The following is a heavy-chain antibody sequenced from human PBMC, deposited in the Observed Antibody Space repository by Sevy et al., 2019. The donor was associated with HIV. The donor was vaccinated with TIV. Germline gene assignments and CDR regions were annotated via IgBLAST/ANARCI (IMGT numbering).Heavy chain of an antibody. CDR1: GFTFSDSW. J-gene: IGHJ4*02. CDR2: INEDGSRL. CDR3: GRDRVDSALDY. Sequence: GGSLRLSCVASGFTFSDSWMTWVRQAPGKGLERIAFINEDGSRLGYVDSVRGRFTISRENTKNSLYLQMNSLRAEDTAVYFCGRDRVDSALDYWGQGTLVTVSS. D-gene: IGHD2-15*01. V-gene: IGHV3-7*01.